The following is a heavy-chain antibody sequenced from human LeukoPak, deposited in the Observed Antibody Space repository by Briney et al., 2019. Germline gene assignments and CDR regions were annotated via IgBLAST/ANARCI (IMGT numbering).Heavy chain of an antibody. CDR1: GYTFTSYG. CDR3: ARDLPGIAAAGIDY. V-gene: IGHV1-18*01. J-gene: IGHJ4*02. CDR2: ISAYNGNT. Sequence: GASVKVSCKASGYTFTSYGISWVRQAPGQGLEWMGWISAYNGNTSYAQKFQGRVTMTRDTSTSTVYMELSSLRSEDTAVYYCARDLPGIAAAGIDYWGQGTLVTVSS. D-gene: IGHD6-13*01.